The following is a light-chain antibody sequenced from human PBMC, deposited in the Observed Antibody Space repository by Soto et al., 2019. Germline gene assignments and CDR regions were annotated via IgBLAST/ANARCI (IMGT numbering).Light chain of an antibody. J-gene: IGKJ1*01. V-gene: IGKV1-6*01. CDR3: LQNYNYPGT. CDR2: AAT. CDR1: QGIRND. Sequence: AIQMTQSPSSLSASVGDRVTITCRASQGIRNDLGWYQQKPGKAPKLLNYAATSLQSGVPSRFSGSGSGKDFTLTLSSLKPEDFATYYCLQNYNYPGTFGQGTKVEIK.